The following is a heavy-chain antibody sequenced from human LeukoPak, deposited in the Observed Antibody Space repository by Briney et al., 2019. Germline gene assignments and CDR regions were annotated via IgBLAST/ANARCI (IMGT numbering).Heavy chain of an antibody. D-gene: IGHD1-1*01. CDR3: ARRDDEAFDI. V-gene: IGHV1-69*13. Sequence: GASVKVSCKASGGTSSSYAISWVRQAPGQGLEWMGGIIPIFGTANYAQKFRGRVTITADESTSTAYMELSSLRSEDTAVYYCARRDDEAFDIWGQGTMVTVSS. CDR2: IIPIFGTA. CDR1: GGTSSSYA. J-gene: IGHJ3*02.